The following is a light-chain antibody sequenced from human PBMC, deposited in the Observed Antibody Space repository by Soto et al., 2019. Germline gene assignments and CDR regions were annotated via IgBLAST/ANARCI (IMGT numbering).Light chain of an antibody. J-gene: IGLJ1*01. CDR2: DDN. CDR3: QVWDSSSDHYV. CDR1: DIASKS. Sequence: SYALTQPPSVSVAPGQTARISCGGNDIASKSVHWSQQKPGQAPVLVVYDDNDRPSGIPERLSGSNSGDTATLTISRVEAGDEADYYCQVWDSSSDHYVFGSGTKGTVL. V-gene: IGLV3-21*02.